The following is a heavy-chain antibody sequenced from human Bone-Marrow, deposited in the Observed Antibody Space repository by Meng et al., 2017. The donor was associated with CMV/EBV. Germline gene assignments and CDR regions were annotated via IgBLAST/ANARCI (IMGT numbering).Heavy chain of an antibody. CDR3: ASEYFFL. V-gene: IGHV1-2*02. CDR1: GYTFTGYY. Sequence: ASVKVSCKASGYTFTGYYMHWVRQVPGQGLEWMGWINPNSGGTNYAQKFQGRVTITRDTSISTAYMELSRLGTGDTAGYYCASEYFFLWGRGTLVTVSS. CDR2: INPNSGGT. D-gene: IGHD3-9*01. J-gene: IGHJ2*01.